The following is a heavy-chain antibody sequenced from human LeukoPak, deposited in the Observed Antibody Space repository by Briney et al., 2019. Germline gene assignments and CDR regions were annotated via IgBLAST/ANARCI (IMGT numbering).Heavy chain of an antibody. Sequence: GGSLRLSCAASGFTFSSYGMHWVRQAPGKGLEWVAVMWYDGSNKYYADSVKGRFTISRDNSKNTLYLQMNSLRAEDTAVYYCASSYYYDSSGYYYWGQGTLVTVSS. CDR2: MWYDGSNK. V-gene: IGHV3-33*01. CDR1: GFTFSSYG. CDR3: ASSYYYDSSGYYY. J-gene: IGHJ4*02. D-gene: IGHD3-22*01.